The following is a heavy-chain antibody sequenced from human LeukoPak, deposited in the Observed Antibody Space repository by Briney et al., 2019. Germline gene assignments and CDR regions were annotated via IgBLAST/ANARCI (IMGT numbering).Heavy chain of an antibody. J-gene: IGHJ3*02. D-gene: IGHD4-23*01. CDR3: ARHGGNSDAFDI. CDR2: IYTSGST. Sequence: SETLSLTCAVYGGSISSYYWSWIRQPAGKGLEWIGRIYTSGSTNYNPSLKSRVTMSVDTSKNQFSLKLSSVTAADTAVYYCARHGGNSDAFDIWGQGTMVTVSS. V-gene: IGHV4-59*10. CDR1: GGSISSYY.